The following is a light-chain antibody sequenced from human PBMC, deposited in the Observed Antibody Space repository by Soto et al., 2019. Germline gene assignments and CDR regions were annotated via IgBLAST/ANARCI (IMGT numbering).Light chain of an antibody. J-gene: IGKJ5*01. CDR1: QSVSSSY. V-gene: IGKV3-20*01. Sequence: EIVLTQSPGTLSLSSGERATLSCRASQSVSSSYLAWYQQKPGQAPRLLIYGASSRATGIPDRFGGSGSGTDFTLTISRLEPEDFAVYYCQQYGSSSITFGQGTRLEIK. CDR3: QQYGSSSIT. CDR2: GAS.